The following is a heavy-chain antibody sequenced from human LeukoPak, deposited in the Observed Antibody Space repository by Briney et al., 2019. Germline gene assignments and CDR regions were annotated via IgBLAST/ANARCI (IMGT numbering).Heavy chain of an antibody. CDR3: ARESVGYYYDSSGYKEAFDI. V-gene: IGHV3-30*03. Sequence: GGSLRLSCAASGFTFNSYGMHWVRQAPGKGLEWVAVISHDGTNKYYADSVKGRFTISRDNAKNTLYLQMNSLRAEDTAVYYCARESVGYYYDSSGYKEAFDIWGQGTMVTVSS. D-gene: IGHD3-22*01. CDR1: GFTFNSYG. J-gene: IGHJ3*02. CDR2: ISHDGTNK.